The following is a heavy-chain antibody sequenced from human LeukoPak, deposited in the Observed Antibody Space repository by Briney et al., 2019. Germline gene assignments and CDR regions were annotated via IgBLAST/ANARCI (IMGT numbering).Heavy chain of an antibody. CDR3: ARDQERGYSYGTIDY. CDR2: IYYSGST. Sequence: SETLSLTCTVSGGSISSYYWSWIRQPPGKGLEWIGYIYYSGSTNYNPSLKSRVTISVDTSKNQFSLKLSSVTAADTAVYYCARDQERGYSYGTIDYWGQGTLVTVSS. D-gene: IGHD5-18*01. J-gene: IGHJ4*02. CDR1: GGSISSYY. V-gene: IGHV4-59*01.